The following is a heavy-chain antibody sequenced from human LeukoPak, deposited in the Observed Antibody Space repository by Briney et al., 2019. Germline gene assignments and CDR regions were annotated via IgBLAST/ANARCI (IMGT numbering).Heavy chain of an antibody. Sequence: PGGSLRLSCAASGFTFSSYEMNWVRQAPGEGLEWVSYISSSGSTIYYADSVKGRFTISRDNAKNSLSLQMNSLRAEDTAVYYCARGYINGMDVWGQGTTVTVSS. V-gene: IGHV3-48*03. J-gene: IGHJ6*02. CDR2: ISSSGSTI. CDR3: ARGYINGMDV. D-gene: IGHD1-1*01. CDR1: GFTFSSYE.